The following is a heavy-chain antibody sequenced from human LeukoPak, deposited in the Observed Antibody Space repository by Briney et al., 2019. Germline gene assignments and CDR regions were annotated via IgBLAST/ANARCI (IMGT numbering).Heavy chain of an antibody. CDR3: ARDFYGEQGAAFDI. CDR1: GYTFTSYG. D-gene: IGHD4-17*01. J-gene: IGHJ3*02. CDR2: ISAYSGNT. Sequence: ASVKVSCKASGYTFTSYGISWVRQAPGQGLEWMGWISAYSGNTNYAQKLQGRVTMTTDTSTSTAYMELRSLRSDDTAVYYCARDFYGEQGAAFDIWGQGTMVTVSS. V-gene: IGHV1-18*01.